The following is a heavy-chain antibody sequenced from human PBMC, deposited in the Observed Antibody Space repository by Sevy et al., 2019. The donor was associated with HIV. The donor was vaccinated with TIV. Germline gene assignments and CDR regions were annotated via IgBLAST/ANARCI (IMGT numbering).Heavy chain of an antibody. V-gene: IGHV3-11*01. J-gene: IGHJ6*02. CDR1: GFTFSDYY. CDR3: ARDKSYYYYGMDV. Sequence: GESLKISCAASGFTFSDYYMSWIRQAPGKGLEWVSYISSSGSTIYYADSVKGRFTISRDNAKNSLYLQMNSLRAEDTVVYYCARDKSYYYYGMDVWGQGTTVTVSS. CDR2: ISSSGSTI.